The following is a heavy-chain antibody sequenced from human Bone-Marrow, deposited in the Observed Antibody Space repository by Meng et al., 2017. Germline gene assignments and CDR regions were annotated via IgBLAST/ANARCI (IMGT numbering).Heavy chain of an antibody. CDR3: ATSTVTTVIGAFDI. V-gene: IGHV3-20*04. J-gene: IGHJ3*02. CDR2: INWNGGST. Sequence: GESLKISCAASGFTFDDYGMSWVRQAPGKGLEWVSGINWNGGSTGYADSVKGRFTISRDNAKNSLYLQMNSLRAEDTALYYCATSTVTTVIGAFDIWGQGTMVTVS. CDR1: GFTFDDYG. D-gene: IGHD4-17*01.